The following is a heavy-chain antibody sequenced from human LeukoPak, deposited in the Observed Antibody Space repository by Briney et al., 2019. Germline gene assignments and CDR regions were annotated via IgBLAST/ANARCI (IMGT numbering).Heavy chain of an antibody. CDR3: ARGRYDSSGPDY. Sequence: GGSLRLSCAASGFTFSSYSMNWVRQAPGKGLEWVSSISSSSSYIYYADSVEGRFTISRDNAKNSLYLQMNSLRAEDTAVYYCARGRYDSSGPDYWGQGTLVTVSS. CDR1: GFTFSSYS. J-gene: IGHJ4*02. V-gene: IGHV3-21*01. CDR2: ISSSSSYI. D-gene: IGHD3-22*01.